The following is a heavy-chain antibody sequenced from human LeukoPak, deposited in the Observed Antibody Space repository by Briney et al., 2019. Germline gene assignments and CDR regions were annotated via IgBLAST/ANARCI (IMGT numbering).Heavy chain of an antibody. J-gene: IGHJ6*03. Sequence: KAAETLSLTCTVSGGSISSYYWSWIRQPPGKGLEWIGYIYCSGSTNYNPSLKSRVTISVDTSKNQFSLKLSSVTAADTAVYYCARRAPKLSIAVAGSYKYYYYYYMDVWGKGTTVTISS. CDR3: ARRAPKLSIAVAGSYKYYYYYYMDV. D-gene: IGHD6-19*01. CDR1: GGSISSYY. CDR2: IYCSGST. V-gene: IGHV4-59*12.